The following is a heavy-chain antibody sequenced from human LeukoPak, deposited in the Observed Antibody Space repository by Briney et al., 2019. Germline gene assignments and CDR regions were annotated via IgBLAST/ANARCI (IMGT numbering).Heavy chain of an antibody. D-gene: IGHD2-8*02. V-gene: IGHV3-23*01. CDR3: ARDGSGDYVVY. J-gene: IGHJ4*02. CDR2: ISDTGNT. Sequence: GGSLRLSCAASGFTLSSYAMSWVRQAPGKGLEWVSAISDTGNTYHADSVKGRFSISRDNSKNTLYLQVNSLRAEDTAVYYCARDGSGDYVVYWGQGTLVTVSS. CDR1: GFTLSSYA.